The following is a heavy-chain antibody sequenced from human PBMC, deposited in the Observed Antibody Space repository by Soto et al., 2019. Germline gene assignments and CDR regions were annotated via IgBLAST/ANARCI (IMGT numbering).Heavy chain of an antibody. J-gene: IGHJ4*02. D-gene: IGHD3-22*01. V-gene: IGHV5-10-1*01. CDR2: IDPSDSQT. CDR1: GYSFACYW. CDR3: ARQIYDSDTGPNFQYYFDS. Sequence: GESLKISCNGSGYSFACYWITWVRQKPWKGLEWMGRIDPSDSQTYYSPSFRGHVTISVTKSITTVFLQWSSLRASDTAMYYCARQIYDSDTGPNFQYYFDSWGQGTPVTVSS.